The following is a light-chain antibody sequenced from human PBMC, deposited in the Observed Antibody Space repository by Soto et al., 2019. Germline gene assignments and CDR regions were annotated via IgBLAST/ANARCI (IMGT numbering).Light chain of an antibody. CDR3: QQYGSSPGT. CDR1: QSVSSNF. Sequence: EIVLTQSPGTLSLSPGERATLSCRASQSVSSNFLARYQQKPGQAPKLLISGASTRATGIPDRFSGSGSGTDFTLTISRLEPEDFALYSCQQYGSSPGTFGQGTKLEIK. CDR2: GAS. J-gene: IGKJ2*02. V-gene: IGKV3-20*01.